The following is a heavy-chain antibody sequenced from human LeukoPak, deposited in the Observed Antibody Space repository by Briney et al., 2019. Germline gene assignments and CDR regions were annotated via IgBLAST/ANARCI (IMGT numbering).Heavy chain of an antibody. CDR3: ARGVLGYCSSTSCYTGVGFDY. CDR2: INHSGST. J-gene: IGHJ4*02. V-gene: IGHV4-39*07. CDR1: GGSIRSSYYY. Sequence: SETLSLTCTVSGGSIRSSYYYWSWIRQPPGKGLEWIGEINHSGSTNYNPSLKSRVTISVDTSKNQFSLKLSSVTAADTAVYYCARGVLGYCSSTSCYTGVGFDYWGQGTLVTVSS. D-gene: IGHD2-2*02.